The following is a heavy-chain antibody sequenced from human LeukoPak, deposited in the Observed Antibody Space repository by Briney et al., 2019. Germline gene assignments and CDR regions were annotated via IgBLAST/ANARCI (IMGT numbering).Heavy chain of an antibody. CDR1: GYTFTGYY. J-gene: IGHJ5*02. Sequence: ASVKVSCKASGYTFTGYYMHWVRQAPGQGLEWMGWINPNSGGTNYAQKFQGRVTMTRDTSISTAYMELSRLRSDDTAVYYCPRDEDYGSWFDPWGQGTLVTVSS. V-gene: IGHV1-2*02. D-gene: IGHD4-17*01. CDR2: INPNSGGT. CDR3: PRDEDYGSWFDP.